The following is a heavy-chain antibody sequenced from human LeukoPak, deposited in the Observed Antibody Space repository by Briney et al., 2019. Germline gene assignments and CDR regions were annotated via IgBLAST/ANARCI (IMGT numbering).Heavy chain of an antibody. CDR3: ARAKGADCGASPASY. J-gene: IGHJ4*02. CDR1: GFIFTNYA. Sequence: GGSLRLSCATSGFIFTNYAMYWVRQAPGKGLEWVSATTGSGGSTFYADSVKGRFTISKDNSKNTLHLQMDNLRAEDTAVYYCARAKGADCGASPASYWGQGSLVAVSS. D-gene: IGHD4-17*01. CDR2: TTGSGGST. V-gene: IGHV3-23*01.